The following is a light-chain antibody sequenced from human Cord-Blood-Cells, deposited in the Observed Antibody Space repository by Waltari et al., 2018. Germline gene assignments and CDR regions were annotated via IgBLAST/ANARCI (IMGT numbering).Light chain of an antibody. J-gene: IGKJ2*01. V-gene: IGKV2-28*01. CDR2: LGS. CDR1: QSLLHSNGYNY. Sequence: DIVMTQSPLSLPVTPGEPASISCRSSQSLLHSNGYNYLDWYLQQPGQSPQLLIYLGSNRASGVPDRFRGSGSGTDFTLKISRVEAEDVGVYYCMQALQTPDTFGQGTKLEIK. CDR3: MQALQTPDT.